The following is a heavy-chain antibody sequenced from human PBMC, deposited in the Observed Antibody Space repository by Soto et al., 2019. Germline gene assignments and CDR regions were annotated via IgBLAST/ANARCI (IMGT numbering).Heavy chain of an antibody. V-gene: IGHV5-10-1*01. J-gene: IGHJ6*02. CDR2: IDPSDSYT. D-gene: IGHD4-17*01. CDR3: AMFTTVKYYGMDV. Sequence: PGESRKISCKGSGYSFTSYWISWVRQMPGKGREWMGRIDPSDSYTNYSPSFQGHVTISADKSISTAYLQWSSLKASDTAMYYCAMFTTVKYYGMDVWGQGTTVTVSS. CDR1: GYSFTSYW.